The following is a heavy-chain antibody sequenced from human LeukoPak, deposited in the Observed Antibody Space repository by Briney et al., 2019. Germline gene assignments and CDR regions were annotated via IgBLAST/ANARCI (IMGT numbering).Heavy chain of an antibody. V-gene: IGHV4-39*07. CDR1: GGSISSSSYY. Sequence: SETLSLTCTVSGGSISSSSYYWGWIRQPPGKGLEWIGRIYYSGSTYYNPSLKSRVTISVDTSKNQFSLKLSSVTAADTAVYYCARDGGIAVAAAGNPGNWFDPWGQGTLVTVSS. CDR3: ARDGGIAVAAAGNPGNWFDP. CDR2: IYYSGST. J-gene: IGHJ5*02. D-gene: IGHD6-13*01.